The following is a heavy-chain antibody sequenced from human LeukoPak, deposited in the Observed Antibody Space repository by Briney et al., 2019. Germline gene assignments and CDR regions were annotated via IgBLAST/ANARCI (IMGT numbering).Heavy chain of an antibody. CDR3: AKDRCTNGVCYFYFDY. Sequence: GGSLRLSCAASGFTFSSYSMNWVRQAPGKGLEWVSYISSSSTIYYADSVKGRFTISRGNSKNTLYLQMNSLRAEDTAVYYCAKDRCTNGVCYFYFDYWGQGTLVTVSS. CDR2: ISSSSTI. D-gene: IGHD2-8*01. J-gene: IGHJ4*02. V-gene: IGHV3-48*01. CDR1: GFTFSSYS.